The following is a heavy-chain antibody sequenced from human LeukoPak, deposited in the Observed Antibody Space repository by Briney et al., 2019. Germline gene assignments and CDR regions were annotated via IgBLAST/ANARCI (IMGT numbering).Heavy chain of an antibody. J-gene: IGHJ4*02. CDR3: ARERYCSSTSCYFFDY. CDR2: ISYDGSNK. V-gene: IGHV3-30-3*01. CDR1: GFTFSSYA. D-gene: IGHD2-2*01. Sequence: SGGSLRLSCAASGFTFSSYAMHWVRQAPGKGLEWVAVISYDGSNKYYADSVKGRFTISRDNSKNTLYLQINSLRAEDTAVYYCARERYCSSTSCYFFDYWGQGTLVTVSS.